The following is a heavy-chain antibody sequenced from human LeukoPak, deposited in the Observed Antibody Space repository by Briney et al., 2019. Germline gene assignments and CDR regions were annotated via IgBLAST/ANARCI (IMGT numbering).Heavy chain of an antibody. Sequence: TGGSLRLSCAASGFTFSSYSMNWVRQAPGKGLEYISYISSSTSAIYYADSVKGRFTISRDNAKNSLYLQMNSLRAEDTAVYYCARAGHDLDYWGQGTLVTVSS. J-gene: IGHJ4*02. CDR2: ISSSTSAI. CDR3: ARAGHDLDY. V-gene: IGHV3-48*01. CDR1: GFTFSSYS.